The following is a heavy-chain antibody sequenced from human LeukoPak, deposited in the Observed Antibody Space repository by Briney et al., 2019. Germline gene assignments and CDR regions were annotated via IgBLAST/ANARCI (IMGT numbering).Heavy chain of an antibody. CDR1: GFTFSSYA. V-gene: IGHV3-23*01. J-gene: IGHJ4*02. D-gene: IGHD3-3*01. CDR3: AKIGYDFWSGYHYYFDY. CDR2: XSGSGGST. Sequence: GGSLRLSCAASGFTFSSYAMSWVRQAPGKGLEWVSAXSGSGGSTYYADSVKGRFTISRDNSKNTLYLQMNSLRAEDTAVYYCAKIGYDFWSGYHYYFDYWGQGTLVTVSS.